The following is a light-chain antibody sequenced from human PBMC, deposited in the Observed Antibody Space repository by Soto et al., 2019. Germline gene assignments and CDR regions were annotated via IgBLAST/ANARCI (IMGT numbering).Light chain of an antibody. J-gene: IGKJ1*01. Sequence: DIQMTQSPSTLSASVGDTVTITCRASQSISNWLAWYQQRPGKAPNLLIYKASSLEGGVPSRFSGSGSGTDFTLTISSLQPDDFATYYCQQYNTYPWTFGQGTMVE. CDR2: KAS. CDR1: QSISNW. CDR3: QQYNTYPWT. V-gene: IGKV1-5*03.